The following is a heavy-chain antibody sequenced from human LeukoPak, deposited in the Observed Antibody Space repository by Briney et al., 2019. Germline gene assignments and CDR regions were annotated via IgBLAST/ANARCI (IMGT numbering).Heavy chain of an antibody. D-gene: IGHD6-19*01. J-gene: IGHJ4*02. Sequence: SETLSLTCTGSGGSISSYYRSWIRQPPGKGLEWIGCFYHSGNTNYNPSLKSRVTTSVDTSKNQFSLRLNSVTAADTAVYFCASTQQWLAFDYWGQGILVTVSS. CDR3: ASTQQWLAFDY. V-gene: IGHV4-59*01. CDR1: GGSISSYY. CDR2: FYHSGNT.